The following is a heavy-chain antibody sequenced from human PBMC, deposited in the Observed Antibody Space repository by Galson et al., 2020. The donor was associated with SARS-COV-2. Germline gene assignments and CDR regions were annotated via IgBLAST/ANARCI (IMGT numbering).Heavy chain of an antibody. CDR1: GFTFSSYG. J-gene: IGHJ5*02. CDR2: IWYDGSNK. D-gene: IGHD3-10*01. CDR3: SKDLRFGEDWFDP. Sequence: QLGESLKISCAASGFTFSSYGMHWVRQAPGKGLERVAVIWYDGSNKYYADSVKGRFTISRDNSKNTLYLQMNSLRAEDTAVYYCSKDLRFGEDWFDPWGQGTLVTVSS. V-gene: IGHV3-33*06.